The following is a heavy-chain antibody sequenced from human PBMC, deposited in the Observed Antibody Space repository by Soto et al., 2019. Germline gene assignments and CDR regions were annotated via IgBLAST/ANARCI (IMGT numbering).Heavy chain of an antibody. CDR2: ISGSGGST. V-gene: IGHV3-23*01. D-gene: IGHD6-13*01. J-gene: IGHJ6*02. Sequence: GGSLRLSCAASGFTFSSYAMSWVRQAPGKGLEWVSAISGSGGSTYYADSVKGRFTISRDNSKNTLYLQMNSLRAEDTAVYYCAKGVTRIAAAGMSPNYYYYYGMDVWGQGTTVTVSS. CDR1: GFTFSSYA. CDR3: AKGVTRIAAAGMSPNYYYYYGMDV.